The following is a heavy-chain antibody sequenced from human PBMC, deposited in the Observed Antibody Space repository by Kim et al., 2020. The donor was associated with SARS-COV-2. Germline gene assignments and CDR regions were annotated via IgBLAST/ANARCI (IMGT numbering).Heavy chain of an antibody. D-gene: IGHD5-12*01. Sequence: SETLSLTCTVSGGSISSYYWSWIRQPPGKGLEWIGYIYYSGSTNYNPSLKSRVTISVDTSKNQFSLKLSSVTAADTAVYYCARGYSGYVDWFDPWGQGTLVTVSS. V-gene: IGHV4-59*01. J-gene: IGHJ5*02. CDR3: ARGYSGYVDWFDP. CDR1: GGSISSYY. CDR2: IYYSGST.